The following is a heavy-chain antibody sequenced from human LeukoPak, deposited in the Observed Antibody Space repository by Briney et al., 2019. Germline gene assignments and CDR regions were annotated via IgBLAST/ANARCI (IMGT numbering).Heavy chain of an antibody. CDR3: AREGTAGTNLNWFDP. CDR1: VGSISSYY. Sequence: NPSETLSLTCTVSVGSISSYYWSWIRQPPGKGLEWIGYISYSGSTNFNPSLKSRVTISVDTSKNQFSLKLSSVTAADTAVYYCAREGTAGTNLNWFDPWGQGTLVTVSS. D-gene: IGHD1-1*01. V-gene: IGHV4-59*01. J-gene: IGHJ5*02. CDR2: ISYSGST.